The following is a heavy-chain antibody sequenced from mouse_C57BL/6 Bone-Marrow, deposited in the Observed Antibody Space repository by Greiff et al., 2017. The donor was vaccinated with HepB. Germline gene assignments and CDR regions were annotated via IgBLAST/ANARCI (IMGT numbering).Heavy chain of an antibody. J-gene: IGHJ4*01. CDR3: AGHYGSSYEYYAMDY. Sequence: VQLQQSGPGLVKPSQSLSLTCSVPGYSITSGYYWNWIRQFPGNKLEWMGYISYDGSNNYNPSLKNRISITRDTSKNQFFLKLNSVTTEDTATYYCAGHYGSSYEYYAMDYWGQGTSVTVSS. V-gene: IGHV3-6*01. CDR2: ISYDGSN. D-gene: IGHD1-1*01. CDR1: GYSITSGYY.